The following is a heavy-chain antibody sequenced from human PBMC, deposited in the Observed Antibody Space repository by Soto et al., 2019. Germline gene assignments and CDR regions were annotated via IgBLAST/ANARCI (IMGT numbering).Heavy chain of an antibody. V-gene: IGHV3-30-3*01. CDR2: ISYDGSNK. CDR3: ARAPPYCSGGSCYSFDY. Sequence: GGSLRLSCAASGFTFSSYAMHWVRQAPGKGLEWVAVISYDGSNKYYADSVKGRFTISRDNSKNTLYLQMNSLRAEDTAVYYCARAPPYCSGGSCYSFDYWGQGTLVTVSS. D-gene: IGHD2-15*01. J-gene: IGHJ4*02. CDR1: GFTFSSYA.